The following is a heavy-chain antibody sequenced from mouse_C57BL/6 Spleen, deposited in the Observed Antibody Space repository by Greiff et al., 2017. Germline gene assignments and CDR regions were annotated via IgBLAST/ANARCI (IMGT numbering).Heavy chain of an antibody. J-gene: IGHJ3*01. Sequence: EVQLQEPGPELVKPGASVKISCKASGYTFTDYNMDWVKQSHGKSLEWIGDINPNNGGTNYNQKFKGKATLTVDKSSSTAYMELRSLTSEDTAVYYCARGVTTAPFAYWGQGTLVTVSA. CDR3: ARGVTTAPFAY. V-gene: IGHV1-18*01. CDR2: INPNNGGT. D-gene: IGHD1-2*01. CDR1: GYTFTDYN.